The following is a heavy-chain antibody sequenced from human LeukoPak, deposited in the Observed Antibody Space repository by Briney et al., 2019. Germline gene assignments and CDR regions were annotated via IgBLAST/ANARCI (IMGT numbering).Heavy chain of an antibody. D-gene: IGHD1-26*01. CDR3: ARAYSGSYSFKLDY. CDR2: IIPILGIA. Sequence: ASVKVSCKASGGTFSSYAISWVRQAPGQGLEWMGRIIPILGIANYAQKFQGRVTITADKSTSTAYMELSSLRSEDTAVYYCARAYSGSYSFKLDYWGQGTLVTVSS. CDR1: GGTFSSYA. J-gene: IGHJ4*02. V-gene: IGHV1-69*04.